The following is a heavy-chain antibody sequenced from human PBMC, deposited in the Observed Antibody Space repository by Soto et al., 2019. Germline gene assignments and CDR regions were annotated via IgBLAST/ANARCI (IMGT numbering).Heavy chain of an antibody. CDR3: TRNGIAAAAFDI. V-gene: IGHV3-49*04. J-gene: IGHJ3*02. Sequence: GGSLRLSCTASGFTFGDYDMSWVRQAPGKGLEWVGFIRSKAYGGTTEYAASVKGRFTISRDDSKSIAYLQMNSLKTEDTAVYYCTRNGIAAAAFDIWGQGTMVTVSS. D-gene: IGHD6-13*01. CDR1: GFTFGDYD. CDR2: IRSKAYGGTT.